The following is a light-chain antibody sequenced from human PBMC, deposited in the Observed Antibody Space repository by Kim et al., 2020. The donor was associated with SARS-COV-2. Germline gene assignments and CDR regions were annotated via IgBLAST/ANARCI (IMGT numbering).Light chain of an antibody. CDR1: QTLSGR. CDR2: DAS. CDR3: QHRKT. V-gene: IGKV1-5*01. J-gene: IGKJ1*01. Sequence: PSTLSASVGDRITITCRARQTLSGRLAWYHQKPGKAPKLLIFDASTLESGVPSRFRGSGSETDFILTISSLQPDDSATYYCQHRKTFGQETKVEIK.